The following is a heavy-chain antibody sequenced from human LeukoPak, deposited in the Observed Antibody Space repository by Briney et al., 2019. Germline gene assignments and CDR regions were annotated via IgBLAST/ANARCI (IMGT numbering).Heavy chain of an antibody. J-gene: IGHJ5*02. Sequence: PGGSLRLSCAASGFTFSSYAMSWVRQAPGKGLEWVSAISGSGGSTYYADSVKGRFTISRDNSKNTLYLQMNSLRAEDTAVYYCAEDSAPYCSSTSCYFGVPGGPYNWFDPWGQGTLVTVSS. V-gene: IGHV3-23*01. CDR2: ISGSGGST. CDR3: AEDSAPYCSSTSCYFGVPGGPYNWFDP. CDR1: GFTFSSYA. D-gene: IGHD2-2*01.